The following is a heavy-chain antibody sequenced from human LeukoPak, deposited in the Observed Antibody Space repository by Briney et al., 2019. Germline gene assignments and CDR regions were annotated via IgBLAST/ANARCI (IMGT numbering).Heavy chain of an antibody. J-gene: IGHJ1*01. CDR3: ASLGYYYDSSGYYFTYFQH. CDR1: GGSISSYY. D-gene: IGHD3-22*01. CDR2: IYYSGST. Sequence: SETLSLTCTVSGGSISSYYWSWIRQPPGKGLEWIGYIYYSGSTNYIPSLKSRVTISVDTSKNQFSLKLSSVTAADTAVYYCASLGYYYDSSGYYFTYFQHWGQGTLVTVSS. V-gene: IGHV4-59*08.